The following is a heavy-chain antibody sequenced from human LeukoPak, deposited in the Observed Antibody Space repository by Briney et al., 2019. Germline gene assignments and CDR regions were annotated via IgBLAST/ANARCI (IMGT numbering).Heavy chain of an antibody. Sequence: GGSLRLSCAASGFTFSSYSMNWVRQAPGKGLEWVSNSGSSSNTTYYADSVKGRFTISRDNAKNSLYLQMNSLRDEDTAVYYCARGDAFHIWGQGTMVTVSS. V-gene: IGHV3-48*02. CDR1: GFTFSSYS. CDR3: ARGDAFHI. J-gene: IGHJ3*02. CDR2: SGSSSNTT.